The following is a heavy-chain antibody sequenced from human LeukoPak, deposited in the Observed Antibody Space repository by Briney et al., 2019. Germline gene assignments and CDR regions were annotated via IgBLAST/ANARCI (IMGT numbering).Heavy chain of an antibody. D-gene: IGHD1-1*01. J-gene: IGHJ4*02. Sequence: ASVTVSCKTSGYTFTSYNIHWVRQATGQGLEWMGWMNPNSGDTGYAQKFQGRLTITRNTSIKTAYMQLDSLTSEDTAVYYCAMVRPAWNDQDNFFDYWGQGTLLTVSS. CDR2: MNPNSGDT. CDR3: AMVRPAWNDQDNFFDY. CDR1: GYTFTSYN. V-gene: IGHV1-8*03.